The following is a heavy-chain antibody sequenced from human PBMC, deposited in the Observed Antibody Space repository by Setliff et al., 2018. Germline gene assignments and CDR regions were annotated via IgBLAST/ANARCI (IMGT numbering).Heavy chain of an antibody. Sequence: SETLSLTCGVSGSSITSSNWWSWVRQAPGKGLEWVGQIFHSGSTHFNPSLKSRLTMSVDQSKNQFSLRLRYVTAADTAVYYCARLESLGDLSLYGLWFDPWGQGTLVTVSS. J-gene: IGHJ5*02. CDR1: GSSITSSNW. D-gene: IGHD3-16*02. CDR2: IFHSGST. V-gene: IGHV4-4*02. CDR3: ARLESLGDLSLYGLWFDP.